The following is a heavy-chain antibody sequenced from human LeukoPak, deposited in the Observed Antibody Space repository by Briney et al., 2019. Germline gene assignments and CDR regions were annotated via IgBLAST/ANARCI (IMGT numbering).Heavy chain of an antibody. CDR3: VRAKSGGTYAY. CDR2: IRPGDTRT. J-gene: IGHJ4*02. CDR1: GYTFTAYY. Sequence: GASVKVSCKASGYTFTAYYIQWVRQAPGQGLEWMGTIRPGDTRTTYAQKFQGRVTITWDMSTTTGYMELSSLRSEDTAVYYCVRAKSGGTYAYWGQGTLVTVSS. V-gene: IGHV1-46*01. D-gene: IGHD3-16*01.